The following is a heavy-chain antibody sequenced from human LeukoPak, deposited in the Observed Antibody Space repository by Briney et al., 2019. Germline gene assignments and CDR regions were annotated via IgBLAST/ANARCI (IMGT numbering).Heavy chain of an antibody. D-gene: IGHD4-23*01. CDR2: ISGSGGST. CDR1: GFTLSSYA. V-gene: IGHV3-23*01. Sequence: PGGSLRLSCAASGFTLSSYAMSWVRQAPGKGLEWVSAISGSGGSTYYADSVKGRFTISRDNSKNTLYLQMNSLRAEDTAVYYCVKGSDTTLVYYYYGMDVWGQGTTVTVSS. CDR3: VKGSDTTLVYYYYGMDV. J-gene: IGHJ6*02.